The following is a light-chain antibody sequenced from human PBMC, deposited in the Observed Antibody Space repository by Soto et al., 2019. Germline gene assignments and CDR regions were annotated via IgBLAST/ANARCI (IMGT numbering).Light chain of an antibody. CDR3: AAWDDSLVV. CDR1: SSNIGSNT. CDR2: SNN. V-gene: IGLV1-44*01. Sequence: QSVLTQPPSASGTPGQRVTISCSGSSSNIGSNTVNWYQQLPGTAPKLLIYSNNQRPSVVPDRFSGSKSGTSASLAISVLQSEDEADYYCAAWDDSLVVFGGGTKLTVL. J-gene: IGLJ2*01.